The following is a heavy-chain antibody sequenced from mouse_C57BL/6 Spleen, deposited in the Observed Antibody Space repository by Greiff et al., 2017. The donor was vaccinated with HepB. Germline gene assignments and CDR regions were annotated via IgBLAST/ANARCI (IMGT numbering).Heavy chain of an antibody. J-gene: IGHJ1*03. CDR3: ARHEPFYYGNYDWYFDV. CDR1: GYTFTEYT. D-gene: IGHD2-1*01. CDR2: FYPGSGSI. Sequence: QVQLQQSGAELVKPGASVKLSCKASGYTFTEYTIHWVKQRSGQGLEWIGWFYPGSGSIKYNEKFKDKATLTADKSSSTVYMELSRLTSEDSAVYLCARHEPFYYGNYDWYFDVWGTGTTVTVSS. V-gene: IGHV1-62-2*01.